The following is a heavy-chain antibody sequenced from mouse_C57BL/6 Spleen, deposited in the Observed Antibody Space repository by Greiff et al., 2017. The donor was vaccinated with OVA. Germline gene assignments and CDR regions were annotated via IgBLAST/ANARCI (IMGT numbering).Heavy chain of an antibody. CDR2: ISSGGDYI. D-gene: IGHD1-1*01. CDR1: GFTFSSYA. Sequence: EVHLVESGEGLVKPGGSLKLSCAASGFTFSSYAMSWVRQTPEKRLEWVAYISSGGDYIYYADTVKGRFTISRDNARNTLYLQMSSLKSEDTAMYYCTRVLITTVVAPNAMDYWGQGTSVTVSS. J-gene: IGHJ4*01. CDR3: TRVLITTVVAPNAMDY. V-gene: IGHV5-9-1*02.